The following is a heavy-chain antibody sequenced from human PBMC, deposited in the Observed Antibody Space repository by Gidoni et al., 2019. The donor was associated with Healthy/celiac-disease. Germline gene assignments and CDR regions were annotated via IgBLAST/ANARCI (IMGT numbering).Heavy chain of an antibody. CDR3: AREYYDILTGYLGIDY. V-gene: IGHV4-59*12. Sequence: QVQLQESGPGLVKPSETLSLTCTVSGSSISSSYWSWIRQPPGKGLEWIGSIYYSGSTNYNPSLKSRVTISVDTSKNQFSLKLSSVTAADTAVYYCAREYYDILTGYLGIDYWGQGTLVTVSS. J-gene: IGHJ4*02. D-gene: IGHD3-9*01. CDR2: IYYSGST. CDR1: GSSISSSY.